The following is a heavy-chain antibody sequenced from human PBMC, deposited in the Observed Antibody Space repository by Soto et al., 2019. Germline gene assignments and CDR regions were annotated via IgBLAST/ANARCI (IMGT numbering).Heavy chain of an antibody. V-gene: IGHV4-4*02. CDR3: ARVNSSGWYSPFDY. J-gene: IGHJ4*02. CDR1: GGSISSSNW. CDR2: IYHSGST. D-gene: IGHD6-19*01. Sequence: PSETLSLTCAVSGGSISSSNWWSWVRQPPGKGLEWIGEIYHSGSTNYNPSLKSRVTISVDKSKNQFSLKLSSVTAADTAVYYCARVNSSGWYSPFDYWGQGTLVTVSS.